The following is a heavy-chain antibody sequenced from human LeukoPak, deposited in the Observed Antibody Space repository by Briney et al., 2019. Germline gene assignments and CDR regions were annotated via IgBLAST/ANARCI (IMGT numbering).Heavy chain of an antibody. J-gene: IGHJ6*02. CDR2: INPSGCST. CDR1: GYTFTSYY. D-gene: IGHD2-2*01. Sequence: ASVKVSCKASGYTFTSYYMHWVRQAPGQGLEWMGIINPSGCSTSYAQKFQGRVTMTRDTSTSTVYMELSSLRSEDTAVYYCARDHLIVVVPAAIGYYYYGMDVWGQGTTVTVSS. V-gene: IGHV1-46*01. CDR3: ARDHLIVVVPAAIGYYYYGMDV.